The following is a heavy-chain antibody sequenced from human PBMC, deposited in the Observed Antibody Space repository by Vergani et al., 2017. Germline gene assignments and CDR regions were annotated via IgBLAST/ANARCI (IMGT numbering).Heavy chain of an antibody. J-gene: IGHJ3*02. CDR3: ARVQNCRGWYGDDAFDI. V-gene: IGHV4-4*02. D-gene: IGHD6-19*01. CDR1: GGSISSSNW. Sequence: QVQLQESGPGLVKPSGTLSLTCAVSGGSISSSNWWSWVRQPPGKGREWIGEIYHSGSTNYNPSLKRRVTISVDKSKNQFSLKLSSVTAADTAVYYCARVQNCRGWYGDDAFDIWGQGTMVTVSS. CDR2: IYHSGST.